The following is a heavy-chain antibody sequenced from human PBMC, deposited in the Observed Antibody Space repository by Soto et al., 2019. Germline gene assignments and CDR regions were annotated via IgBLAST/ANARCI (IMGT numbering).Heavy chain of an antibody. Sequence: ASVKVSCKASGYTFTTHDISWVRQAPGQGLEWMGWISIFNGYTNYAQKFQGRVTMTTDTSTNTAYKEKRSLRSEDTGVNNYARVDLASCLNYFDYWGGGTLVTVSS. V-gene: IGHV1-18*01. CDR3: ARVDLASCLNYFDY. CDR1: GYTFTTHD. CDR2: ISIFNGYT. D-gene: IGHD2-21*01. J-gene: IGHJ4*02.